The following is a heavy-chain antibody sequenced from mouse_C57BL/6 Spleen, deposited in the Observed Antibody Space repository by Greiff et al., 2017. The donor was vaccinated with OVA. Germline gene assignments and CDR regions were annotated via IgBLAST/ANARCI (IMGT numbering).Heavy chain of an antibody. CDR3: ARQGRRNYAMDY. J-gene: IGHJ4*01. CDR2: ISSGSSTI. CDR1: GFTFSDYG. Sequence: VQLKESGGGLVKPGGSLKLSCAASGFTFSDYGMHWVRQAPEKGLEWVAYISSGSSTIYYADTVKGRFTISRDNAKNTLFLQMTSLRSEDTAKYYCARQGRRNYAMDYWGQGTSVTVSA. V-gene: IGHV5-17*01.